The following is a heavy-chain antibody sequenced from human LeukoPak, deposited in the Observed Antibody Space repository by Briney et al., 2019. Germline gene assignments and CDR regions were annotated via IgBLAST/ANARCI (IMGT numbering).Heavy chain of an antibody. CDR1: GYIFSTYG. CDR3: ARVEGGYYGSGSYSLDTRLDY. J-gene: IGHJ4*02. CDR2: ISGYNGNT. V-gene: IGHV1-18*01. Sequence: ASVKVSCKASGYIFSTYGISWVRQAPRQGLEWMGCISGYNGNTNYAQKLQGRVTMTTDTSTSTAYMELRSLRSDDTAVYYCARVEGGYYGSGSYSLDTRLDYWGQGTLVTVSS. D-gene: IGHD3-10*01.